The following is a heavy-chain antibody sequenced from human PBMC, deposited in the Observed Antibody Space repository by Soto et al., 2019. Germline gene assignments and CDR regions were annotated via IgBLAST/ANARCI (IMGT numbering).Heavy chain of an antibody. CDR1: GFTFSTYV. V-gene: IGHV3-23*01. J-gene: IGHJ4*02. CDR2: ILGGGAST. Sequence: PGGSLRLSCAASGFTFSTYVMNWVRQAPGQGLEWVSSILGGGASTYYTDSVKGRFTISRDNSRNTLFLQMNSLRAEDTAVYYCARDYYKYYDSSGYYRSPAYWGQGTLVTV. D-gene: IGHD3-22*01. CDR3: ARDYYKYYDSSGYYRSPAY.